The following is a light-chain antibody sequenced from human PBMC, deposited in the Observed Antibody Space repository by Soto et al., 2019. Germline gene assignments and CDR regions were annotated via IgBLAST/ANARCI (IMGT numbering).Light chain of an antibody. Sequence: DIVMTQSPASLAVSLGERATINCKSSQSVLYSSNNKNYLAWYQQKPGQPPKLLIYWASTRESGVPDRISGSGSGTDFTLTISRLQAEDVAVYYCQQYYRPWTFGQGTKVEIK. CDR3: QQYYRPWT. V-gene: IGKV4-1*01. CDR2: WAS. J-gene: IGKJ1*01. CDR1: QSVLYSSNNKNY.